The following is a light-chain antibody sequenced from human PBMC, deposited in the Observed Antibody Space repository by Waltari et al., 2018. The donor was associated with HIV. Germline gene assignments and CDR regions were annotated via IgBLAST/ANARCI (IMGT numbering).Light chain of an antibody. Sequence: DFVMTQSPDSLAVSLGERATVNCRSSQSIKNFLAWYEQKHGQPPKLLIYWAATRESGVPDRFSGSCFGTDVSLAISSLQPEDVAIYYCQQYYSTPTVSFGGGTRVEI. CDR3: QQYYSTPTVS. J-gene: IGKJ4*01. CDR2: WAA. CDR1: QSIKNF. V-gene: IGKV4-1*01.